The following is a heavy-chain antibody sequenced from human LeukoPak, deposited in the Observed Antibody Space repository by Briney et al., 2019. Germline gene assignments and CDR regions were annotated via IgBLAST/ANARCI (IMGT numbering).Heavy chain of an antibody. V-gene: IGHV3-30*18. J-gene: IGHJ6*02. Sequence: GGSLRLSCAASGFTFSSYGIHWVRQAPGKGLEWVAAISHDGSFKYYADSVKGRFTMSRDNSKNTLYVYMNSLRAEDTAVYYCSKDAYERDDYGDHLRDFMDVWGQGTTVTVSS. CDR3: SKDAYERDDYGDHLRDFMDV. D-gene: IGHD4-17*01. CDR1: GFTFSSYG. CDR2: ISHDGSFK.